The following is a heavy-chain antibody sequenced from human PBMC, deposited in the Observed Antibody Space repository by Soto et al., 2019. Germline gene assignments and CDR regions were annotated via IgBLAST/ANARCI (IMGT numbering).Heavy chain of an antibody. J-gene: IGHJ4*02. CDR3: ATVPPRIVVVLAEFPT. D-gene: IGHD2-21*01. CDR2: IYHNGIT. CDR1: GTSISSSYW. V-gene: IGHV4-4*02. Sequence: QVQLKQSGPGLVRPSGTLSLTCRVSGTSISSSYWWAWVRQSPGKGLEWIGEIYHNGITKYNPSLXSXVXMXIDKSNTQLSLKLTSVTAADTAVYYCATVPPRIVVVLAEFPTWGQGTLVTVSS.